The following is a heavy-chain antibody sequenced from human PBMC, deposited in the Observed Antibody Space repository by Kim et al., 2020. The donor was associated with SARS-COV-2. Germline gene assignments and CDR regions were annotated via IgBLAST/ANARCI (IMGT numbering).Heavy chain of an antibody. CDR2: ISISGTTI. D-gene: IGHD6-6*01. Sequence: GGSLRLSCAASGFTFSSYEMNWVRQAPGKGLEWVSYISISGTTIYYADSVKGRFTISRDNAKNSLYLQMNSLRAEDTAVYYCASRAASIATRPFDYWGQGTLVTVSP. CDR3: ASRAASIATRPFDY. J-gene: IGHJ4*02. V-gene: IGHV3-48*03. CDR1: GFTFSSYE.